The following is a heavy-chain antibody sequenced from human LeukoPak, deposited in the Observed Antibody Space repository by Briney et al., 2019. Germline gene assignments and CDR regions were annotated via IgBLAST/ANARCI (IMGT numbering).Heavy chain of an antibody. CDR3: ARDHSVVPAAILDY. J-gene: IGHJ4*02. CDR1: GFTFSSYA. Sequence: GGSLRLSCVASGFTFSSYAMHWVRQAPGKGLEWVAVISYDGSNKYYADSVKGRFTISRDNSKNTLYLQMNSLRAEDTAVYYCARDHSVVPAAILDYWGQGTLVTVSS. V-gene: IGHV3-30-3*01. CDR2: ISYDGSNK. D-gene: IGHD2-2*02.